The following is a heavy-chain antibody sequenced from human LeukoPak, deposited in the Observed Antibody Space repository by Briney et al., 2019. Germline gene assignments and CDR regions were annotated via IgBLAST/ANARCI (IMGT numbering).Heavy chain of an antibody. V-gene: IGHV4-34*01. J-gene: IGHJ5*02. CDR3: SRGGLSSRSRRLSWFDP. CDR1: GGSSIGYY. Sequence: SETLSLTCAVYGGSSIGYYWSWIRQPPGKGLEWIGEINHSGSTNYNPSLKSRVTISVDTSKNQFSLKLSSVTAADTAVYYCSRGGLSSRSRRLSWFDPWGQGTLVTVSS. D-gene: IGHD6-13*01. CDR2: INHSGST.